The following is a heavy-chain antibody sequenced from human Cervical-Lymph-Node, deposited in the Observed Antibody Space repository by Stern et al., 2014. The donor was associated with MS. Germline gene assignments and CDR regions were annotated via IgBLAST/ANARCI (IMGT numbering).Heavy chain of an antibody. V-gene: IGHV3-33*01. CDR3: AREGGNTAEYFQH. CDR1: GFTFSSRG. Sequence: VQLVESGGGVVQPGRSLRLSCAASGFTFSSRGMHWVRQAPGKGLERLAIIYYDGSNRYYADSVKGRFTISRDNSKNTLYLQMNSLRAEDTAVYYCAREGGNTAEYFQHWGQGTLVTVSS. CDR2: IYYDGSNR. J-gene: IGHJ1*01. D-gene: IGHD4-23*01.